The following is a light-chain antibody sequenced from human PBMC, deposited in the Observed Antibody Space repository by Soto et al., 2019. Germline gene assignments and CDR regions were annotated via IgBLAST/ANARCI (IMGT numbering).Light chain of an antibody. J-gene: IGLJ1*01. CDR2: DNE. Sequence: QSVLTQPPSVSAAPGQTITISCSGDTSNIGSNYVSWYQQVPGKAPRLLISDNENRPSGIPDRFSASRSGTSATLAITGLQTGDEAIYYCGTWGSSVAGSFYVFGSATQLTVL. CDR3: GTWGSSVAGSFYV. CDR1: TSNIGSNY. V-gene: IGLV1-51*01.